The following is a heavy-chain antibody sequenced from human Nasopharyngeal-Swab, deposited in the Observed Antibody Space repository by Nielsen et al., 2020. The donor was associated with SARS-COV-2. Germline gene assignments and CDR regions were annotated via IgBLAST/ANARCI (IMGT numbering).Heavy chain of an antibody. CDR1: GYSFTSYW. CDR3: ARREYSSSWYGGYGMDV. Sequence: GESLKISCKGSGYSFTSYWNSWVRQMPGKGLEWMGRIDPSDSYTNYSPSFQGHVTISADKSISTAYLQWSSLKASDTAMYYCARREYSSSWYGGYGMDVWGQGTTVTVSS. CDR2: IDPSDSYT. J-gene: IGHJ6*02. V-gene: IGHV5-10-1*01. D-gene: IGHD6-13*01.